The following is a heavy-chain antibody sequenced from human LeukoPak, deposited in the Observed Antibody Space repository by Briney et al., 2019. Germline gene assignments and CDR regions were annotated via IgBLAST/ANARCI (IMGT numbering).Heavy chain of an antibody. D-gene: IGHD5-12*01. CDR1: GFTFSAYW. J-gene: IGHJ4*02. CDR3: AKGLLATRSYFDY. CDR2: ISYDGSNK. V-gene: IGHV3-30*18. Sequence: PGGSLRLSCAASGFTFSAYWMCWVRQAPGKGLEWVAVISYDGSNKYYADSVKGRFTISRDNSKNTLYLQMNSLRAEDTAVYYCAKGLLATRSYFDYWGQGTLVTVSS.